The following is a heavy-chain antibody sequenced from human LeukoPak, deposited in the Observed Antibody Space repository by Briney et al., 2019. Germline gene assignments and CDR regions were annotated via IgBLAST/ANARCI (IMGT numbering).Heavy chain of an antibody. D-gene: IGHD5-24*01. CDR1: GFTFDDYG. V-gene: IGHV3-20*01. CDR3: ARGGMATILRGSPSGFDP. Sequence: PGGSLRLSCAASGFTFDDYGMSWVRQAPGKGLEWVSGINWNGGSTGYADSVKGRFTISRDNAKNSLYLQMNSLRAEDTALYHCARGGMATILRGSPSGFDPWGQGTLVTVSS. J-gene: IGHJ5*02. CDR2: INWNGGST.